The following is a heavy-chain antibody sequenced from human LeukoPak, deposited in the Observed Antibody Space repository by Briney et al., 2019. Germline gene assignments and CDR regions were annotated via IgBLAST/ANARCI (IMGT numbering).Heavy chain of an antibody. CDR2: IKQDGSEK. D-gene: IGHD2-2*01. V-gene: IGHV3-7*03. Sequence: GGSLRLSCAASGFTFSSYWMSWVRQAPGKGLEWVANIKQDGSEKYCVDSVKGRFTISRDNAKNSLYLQMNSLRAEDTAVYYCARGIVVVPAALFDPWGQGTLVTVSS. J-gene: IGHJ5*02. CDR3: ARGIVVVPAALFDP. CDR1: GFTFSSYW.